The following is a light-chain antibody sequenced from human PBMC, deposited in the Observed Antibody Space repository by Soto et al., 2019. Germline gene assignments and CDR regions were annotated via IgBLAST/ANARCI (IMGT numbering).Light chain of an antibody. CDR2: GAS. V-gene: IGKV3-20*01. CDR1: QNVGSY. J-gene: IGKJ4*01. CDR3: QQYGSSLGVT. Sequence: IVLRESPGTLSLAPGERDTLSCRASQNVGSYLAWYQQKFGQAPRLLIYGASSRATGIPDRFSGSGSGTDFTLTISRLEPEDFAVYYCQQYGSSLGVTFGGGTKVDIK.